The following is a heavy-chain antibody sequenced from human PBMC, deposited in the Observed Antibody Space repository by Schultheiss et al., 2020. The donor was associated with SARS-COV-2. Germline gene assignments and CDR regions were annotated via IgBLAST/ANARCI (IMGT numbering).Heavy chain of an antibody. CDR3: ARDGAGHSSAYYFDY. J-gene: IGHJ4*02. CDR1: GGSISSSSYY. D-gene: IGHD3-22*01. CDR2: IYYSGST. V-gene: IGHV4-61*01. Sequence: SETLSLTCTVSGGSISSSSYYWSWIRQPPGKGLEWIGYIYYSGSTYYNVSLKSRVTISVDTSKNQFSLKLSSVTAADTAVYYCARDGAGHSSAYYFDYWGQGTLVTVSS.